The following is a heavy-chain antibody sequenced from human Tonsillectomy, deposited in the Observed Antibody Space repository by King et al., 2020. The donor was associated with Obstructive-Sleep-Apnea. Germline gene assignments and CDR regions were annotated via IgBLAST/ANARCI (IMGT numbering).Heavy chain of an antibody. V-gene: IGHV3-30*03. CDR1: GFTFSSYG. J-gene: IGHJ4*02. D-gene: IGHD6-13*01. CDR3: ARARMYRSSWSSDY. CDR2: TSYDGSNK. Sequence: VQLVESGGGVVQPGRSLRLSCAASGFTFSSYGMHWVRQAPGKGLEWVAVTSYDGSNKYYADSVKGRFTISRDNSKNTLYLQMNSLRAEDTAVYYCARARMYRSSWSSDYWGQGTLVTVSS.